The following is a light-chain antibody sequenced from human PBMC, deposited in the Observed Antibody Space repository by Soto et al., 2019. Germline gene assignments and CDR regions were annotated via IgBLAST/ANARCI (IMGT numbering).Light chain of an antibody. CDR1: QSISSW. J-gene: IGKJ2*01. CDR3: QQYNSYSHT. V-gene: IGKV1-5*03. CDR2: KAS. Sequence: DIQMTQSPSTVSASVGDRVTITCRASQSISSWLAWYQQKPGKAPKLLIYKASTLESGVPSRFSGSGSGTDFTLTISSLQADDFATYYCQQYNSYSHTFGQGTKLEIK.